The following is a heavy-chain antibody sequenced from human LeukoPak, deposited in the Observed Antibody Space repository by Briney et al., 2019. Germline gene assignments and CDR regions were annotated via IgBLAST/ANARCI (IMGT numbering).Heavy chain of an antibody. CDR3: SPLVPFDY. Sequence: GGSLRLSCAASGFTFSSYGMHWVRQAPGKGLEWVAFIQYDGSKTYYTDSVKGRFTISRDNSKNTLWLQMNSLRPEDTALYYCSPLVPFDYWGQGTLVTVSS. D-gene: IGHD6-13*01. CDR1: GFTFSSYG. J-gene: IGHJ4*02. CDR2: IQYDGSKT. V-gene: IGHV3-30*02.